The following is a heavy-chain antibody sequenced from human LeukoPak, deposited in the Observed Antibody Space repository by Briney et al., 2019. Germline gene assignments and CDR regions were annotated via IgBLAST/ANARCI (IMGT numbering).Heavy chain of an antibody. CDR2: IYHSGSS. J-gene: IGHJ4*02. Sequence: PSQTLSLTCAVYAGSFSGYYWSWLRQPPGKGLDWLGSIYHSGSSYSNPSLKSRVVLSVDTLKNQFSLKLSSVAAADTAVYYCARRHGDYEANFDYWGQGALVTVSS. D-gene: IGHD4-17*01. V-gene: IGHV4-34*01. CDR1: AGSFSGYY. CDR3: ARRHGDYEANFDY.